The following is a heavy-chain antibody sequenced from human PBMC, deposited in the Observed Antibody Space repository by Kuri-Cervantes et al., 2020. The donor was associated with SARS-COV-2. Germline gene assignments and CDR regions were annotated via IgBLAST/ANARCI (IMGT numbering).Heavy chain of an antibody. CDR2: IRYDGSNK. Sequence: LSLTCAASGFTFSSYGMHWVRPAPGKGLEWVAFIRYDGSNKYYADSVKGRFTISRDNSKNTLYLQMNSLRAEDTAVYYCSKDRKQIAAAGLDYWGQGTLVTVSS. J-gene: IGHJ4*02. V-gene: IGHV3-30*02. CDR3: SKDRKQIAAAGLDY. D-gene: IGHD6-13*01. CDR1: GFTFSSYG.